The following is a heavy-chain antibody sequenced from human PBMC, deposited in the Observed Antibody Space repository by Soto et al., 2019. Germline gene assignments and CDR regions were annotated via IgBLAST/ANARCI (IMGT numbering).Heavy chain of an antibody. CDR1: GGSISSYY. V-gene: IGHV4-59*01. Sequence: LSLTCTVSGGSISSYYWSWIRQPPGKGLEWIGYIYYSGSTNYNPSLKSRVTISVDTSKNQFSLKLSSVTAADTAVYYCARRYGWFREMDYCMDVWGQGTTVTVSS. CDR2: IYYSGST. D-gene: IGHD3-10*01. CDR3: ARRYGWFREMDYCMDV. J-gene: IGHJ6*02.